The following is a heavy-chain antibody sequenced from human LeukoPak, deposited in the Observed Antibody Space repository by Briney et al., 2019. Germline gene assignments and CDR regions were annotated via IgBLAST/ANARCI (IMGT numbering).Heavy chain of an antibody. CDR2: INHSGST. CDR3: ARGGGSTPYYFDY. Sequence: SETLSLTCTVSGGSIRSYYWSWIRQPPGKGLEWIGEINHSGSTNYNPSLKSRVTISVDTSKNQFSLKLSSVTAADTAVYYCARGGGSTPYYFDYWGQGTLVTVSS. V-gene: IGHV4-34*01. D-gene: IGHD2-2*01. CDR1: GGSIRSYY. J-gene: IGHJ4*02.